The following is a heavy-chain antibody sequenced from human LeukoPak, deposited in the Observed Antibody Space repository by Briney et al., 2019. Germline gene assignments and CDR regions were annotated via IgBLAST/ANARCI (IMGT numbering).Heavy chain of an antibody. Sequence: SGTLSLTCAVSGGSISSSNWWSWVRQPPGKGLEWIGEIYHSGSTNYNPSLKSRVTISVDKSKNQFSLKLSSVTAADTAVYYCARPFLYGSGSNAFDIWGQGTMVTVSS. V-gene: IGHV4-4*02. J-gene: IGHJ3*02. CDR2: IYHSGST. CDR1: GGSISSSNW. D-gene: IGHD3-10*01. CDR3: ARPFLYGSGSNAFDI.